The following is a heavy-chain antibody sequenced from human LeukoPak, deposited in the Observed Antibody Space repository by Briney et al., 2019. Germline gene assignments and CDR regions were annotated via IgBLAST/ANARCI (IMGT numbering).Heavy chain of an antibody. CDR1: GFPFSTYA. Sequence: PGGSLRLSCAASGFPFSTYAMSWVRQAPGNGLEWGSGISASGGSTYYPDSVKDRFTTSRDNSKSTLYLQINSLRDEDTAVYYCAKSGSKLSAQYYFDYWGQGTLVRVSS. D-gene: IGHD3-10*01. CDR3: AKSGSKLSAQYYFDY. V-gene: IGHV3-23*01. CDR2: ISASGGST. J-gene: IGHJ4*02.